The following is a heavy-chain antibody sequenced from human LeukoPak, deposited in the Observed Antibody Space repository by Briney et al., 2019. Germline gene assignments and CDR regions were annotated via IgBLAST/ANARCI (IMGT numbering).Heavy chain of an antibody. V-gene: IGHV3-23*01. CDR2: ISSGGGT. D-gene: IGHD6-13*01. Sequence: GGSLRLSCAASGFTFSSYAMSWVRXXXXXXXXXXXGISSGGGTYYADSVKGRFTISRDNSKNTLYLQMNNLRAEDTAVYYCAKDGYSNSRYDWFDPWGQGTLVTVSS. J-gene: IGHJ5*02. CDR3: AKDGYSNSRYDWFDP. CDR1: GFTFSSYA.